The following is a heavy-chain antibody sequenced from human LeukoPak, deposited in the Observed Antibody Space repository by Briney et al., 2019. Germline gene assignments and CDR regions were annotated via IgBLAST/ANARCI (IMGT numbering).Heavy chain of an antibody. J-gene: IGHJ5*02. CDR3: ARDGHRELLSGYNWFDP. D-gene: IGHD3-10*01. CDR1: GGTFSSYG. V-gene: IGHV1-69*13. CDR2: IIPILGTA. Sequence: ASVKVSCKASGGTFSSYGISWVRQAPGQGLEWMGGIIPILGTANYAQKFQGRVTITADESTSTAYMQLSSLRSEDTAVYYCARDGHRELLSGYNWFDPWGQGTLVTVSS.